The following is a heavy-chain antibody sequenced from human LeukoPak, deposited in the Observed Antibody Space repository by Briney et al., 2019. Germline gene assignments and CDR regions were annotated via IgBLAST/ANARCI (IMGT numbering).Heavy chain of an antibody. CDR2: IIPIFGTA. V-gene: IGHV1-69*05. J-gene: IGHJ3*02. D-gene: IGHD2-8*01. CDR3: ARDLFYCTNGVCRQTDPDAFDI. Sequence: SVKVSCKASGGTFSSYAISWVRQAPGQGLGWMGRIIPIFGTANYAQKFQGRVTITTDESTSTAYMELSSLRSEDTAVYYCARDLFYCTNGVCRQTDPDAFDIWGQGTMVTVSS. CDR1: GGTFSSYA.